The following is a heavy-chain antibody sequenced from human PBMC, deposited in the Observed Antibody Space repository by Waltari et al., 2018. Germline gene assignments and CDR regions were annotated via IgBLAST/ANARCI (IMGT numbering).Heavy chain of an antibody. CDR1: GFTFSSYW. CDR2: INREGSTT. V-gene: IGHV3-74*01. D-gene: IGHD1-26*01. J-gene: IGHJ3*02. CDR3: ARNGNDALDI. Sequence: EVQLVESGGGLVQPGGSLRLSCAASGFTFSSYWKHWVRQAPGKGLVWVSRINREGSTTAYADSVKGRFTISRDNAKNTLFLQMNSLRAEDTAVYYCARNGNDALDIWGQGTMVTVSS.